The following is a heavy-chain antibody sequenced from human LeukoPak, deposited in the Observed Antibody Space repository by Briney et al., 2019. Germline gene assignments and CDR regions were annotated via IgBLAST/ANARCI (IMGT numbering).Heavy chain of an antibody. CDR2: ISYDGRYQ. J-gene: IGHJ4*02. CDR3: ARVGYVVAATWDY. D-gene: IGHD2-15*01. V-gene: IGHV3-30*04. CDR1: GFSFNSYA. Sequence: GRSLRLSCAASGFSFNSYAMHWVRQAPGKGLEWVAVISYDGRYQYSADSVRGRFTISRDNAKNSLYLQMNSLRAEDTAVYYCARVGYVVAATWDYWGQGTLVTVSS.